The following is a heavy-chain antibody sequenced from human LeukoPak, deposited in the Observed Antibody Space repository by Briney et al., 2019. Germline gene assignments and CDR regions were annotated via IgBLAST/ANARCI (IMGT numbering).Heavy chain of an antibody. CDR2: ISAYNGNT. V-gene: IGHV1-18*01. Sequence: ASVKVSCKASGYTFTSYGISWVRQAPGQGLEWMGWISAYNGNTNYAQKLQGGVTMTTDTSTSTAYMELRSLRSDDTAVYYCARRYSSGWFGENWFDPWGQGTLVTVSS. CDR1: GYTFTSYG. J-gene: IGHJ5*02. CDR3: ARRYSSGWFGENWFDP. D-gene: IGHD6-19*01.